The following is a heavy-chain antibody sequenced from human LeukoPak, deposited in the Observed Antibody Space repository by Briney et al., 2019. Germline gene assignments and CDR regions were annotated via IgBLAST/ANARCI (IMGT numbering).Heavy chain of an antibody. J-gene: IGHJ6*03. Sequence: SSVKVSCKASGGTFSSYAISWVRQAPGQGLEWMGRIIPIFGTANYAQKFQGRVTITTDESTSTAYMELSSLRSEDTAVYYCAREPPGGSYYPGLYYYYYMDVWGKGTTVTVSS. CDR3: AREPPGGSYYPGLYYYYYMDV. V-gene: IGHV1-69*05. D-gene: IGHD1-26*01. CDR1: GGTFSSYA. CDR2: IIPIFGTA.